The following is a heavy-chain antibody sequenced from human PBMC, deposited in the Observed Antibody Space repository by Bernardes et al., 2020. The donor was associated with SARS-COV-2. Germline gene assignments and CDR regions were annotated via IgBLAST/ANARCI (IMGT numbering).Heavy chain of an antibody. Sequence: SETLSLTCTVSGGSISSSSYYWGWIRQPPGKGLEWIGSIYYSGSTYYNPSLKSRVTISVDTSKNQFSLKLSSVTAADTAVYYCARHITGTIIYFRKQPNWFDPWGQGTLVTVSS. CDR2: IYYSGST. CDR1: GGSISSSSYY. J-gene: IGHJ5*02. CDR3: ARHITGTIIYFRKQPNWFDP. D-gene: IGHD1-7*01. V-gene: IGHV4-39*01.